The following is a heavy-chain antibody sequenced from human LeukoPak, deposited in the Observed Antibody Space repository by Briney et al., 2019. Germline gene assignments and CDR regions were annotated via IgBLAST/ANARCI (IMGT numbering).Heavy chain of an antibody. J-gene: IGHJ5*02. D-gene: IGHD3-9*01. CDR2: IYYSGST. CDR1: GGSINSYY. Sequence: PSETLSLTCTVSGGSINSYYWSWIRQPPGKGLEWIGYIYYSGSTNYNPSLKSRVTISVDTSKNQFSLKLSSVTAADTAVYYCARFNLYYDILTGLDPWGQGTLVTVSS. CDR3: ARFNLYYDILTGLDP. V-gene: IGHV4-59*01.